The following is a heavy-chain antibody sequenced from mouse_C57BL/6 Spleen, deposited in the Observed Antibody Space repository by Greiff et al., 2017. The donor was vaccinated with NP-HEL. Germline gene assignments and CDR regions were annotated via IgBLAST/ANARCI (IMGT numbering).Heavy chain of an antibody. D-gene: IGHD2-2*01. CDR1: GYSFTGYF. CDR2: INPYNGDT. J-gene: IGHJ2*01. Sequence: EVKLMESGPELVKPGDSVKISCKASGYSFTGYFMNWVMQSHGKSLEWIGRINPYNGDTFYNQKFKGKATLTVDKSSSTAHMELRSLTSEDSAVYYCARLGVTTPFDYWGQGTTLTVSS. CDR3: ARLGVTTPFDY. V-gene: IGHV1-20*01.